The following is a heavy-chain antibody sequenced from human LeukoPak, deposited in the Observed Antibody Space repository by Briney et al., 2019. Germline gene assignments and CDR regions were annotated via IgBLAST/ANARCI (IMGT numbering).Heavy chain of an antibody. CDR3: ARDQARVSSSTDTTDNYYYMDV. Sequence: ASVKVSCKASGYTFTGYYMHWVRQAPGQGLEWMGWINPNSGGTNYAQKFQGRVTMTRDTSISTAYMELSRLRSDDTAVYYCARDQARVSSSTDTTDNYYYMDVWGKGTTVTVSS. CDR2: INPNSGGT. J-gene: IGHJ6*03. CDR1: GYTFTGYY. V-gene: IGHV1-2*02. D-gene: IGHD6-6*01.